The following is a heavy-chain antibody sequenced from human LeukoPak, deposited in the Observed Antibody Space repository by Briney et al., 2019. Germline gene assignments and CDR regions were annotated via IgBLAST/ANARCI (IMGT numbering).Heavy chain of an antibody. D-gene: IGHD3-22*01. CDR2: INHSGST. Sequence: SETLSLTCAVYGGSFSGYYWSWIRQPPGKGLEWIGEINHSGSTYYNPSLKSRVTISVDTSKNQFSLKLSSVTAADTAVYYCARPRRDYYDSSGYYYTHNWFDPWGQGTLVTVSS. CDR3: ARPRRDYYDSSGYYYTHNWFDP. CDR1: GGSFSGYY. V-gene: IGHV4-34*01. J-gene: IGHJ5*02.